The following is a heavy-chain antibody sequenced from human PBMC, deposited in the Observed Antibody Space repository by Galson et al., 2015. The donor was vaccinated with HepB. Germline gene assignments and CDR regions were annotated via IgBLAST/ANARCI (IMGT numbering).Heavy chain of an antibody. Sequence: SETLSLTCTVSGASISRFHWGWIRQPPGKGLEWIGHIYEIGDIRYDPSLRSRVTISVDTSKNQFSLNLSSVTAADTAVYYCASYITGNGGRGWWGQGTLVTVSS. CDR1: GASISRFH. CDR2: IYEIGDI. D-gene: IGHD1-14*01. CDR3: ASYITGNGGRGW. J-gene: IGHJ4*02. V-gene: IGHV4-59*08.